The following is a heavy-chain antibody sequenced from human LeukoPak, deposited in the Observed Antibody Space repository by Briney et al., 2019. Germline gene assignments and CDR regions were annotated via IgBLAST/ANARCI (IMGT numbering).Heavy chain of an antibody. Sequence: GGSLRLSCAASGFTFSSYSMNWVRQAPGKGLEWVSYISSSSSTIYYADSVKGRFTIFRDNARNSLYLQMNSVTPEDTAVYYCARALGISSADNYFDFWGLGTLVTVSS. D-gene: IGHD6-13*01. J-gene: IGHJ4*02. V-gene: IGHV3-48*04. CDR2: ISSSSSTI. CDR1: GFTFSSYS. CDR3: ARALGISSADNYFDF.